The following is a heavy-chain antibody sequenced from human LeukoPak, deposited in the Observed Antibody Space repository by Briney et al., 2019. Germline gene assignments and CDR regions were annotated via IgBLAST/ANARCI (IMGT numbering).Heavy chain of an antibody. V-gene: IGHV4-4*07. D-gene: IGHD3-9*01. CDR3: ARENDYEILTGYYSFWFDP. CDR1: GGSISSYY. CDR2: IYTSGST. J-gene: IGHJ5*02. Sequence: SETLSLTCTVSGGSISSYYWSWIRQPAGKGLEWIGRIYTSGSTNYNPSLKSRVTMSVDTSKNQFSLKLSSVTAADTAVYYCARENDYEILTGYYSFWFDPWGQGTLVTVSS.